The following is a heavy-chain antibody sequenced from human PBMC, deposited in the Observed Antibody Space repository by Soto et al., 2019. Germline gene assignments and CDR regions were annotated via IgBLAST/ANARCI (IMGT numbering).Heavy chain of an antibody. V-gene: IGHV1-3*01. CDR1: GGTFSSYA. CDR2: INASNGNI. J-gene: IGHJ5*02. CDR3: ARDSGSP. Sequence: ASVKVSCTASGGTFSSYAISWVRQAPGQRLEWMGWINASNGNIKYSQKFQGRITITRDTSASTAYMELSSLRSEDTAVYYCARDSGSPWGPGTLVTVSS. D-gene: IGHD3-10*01.